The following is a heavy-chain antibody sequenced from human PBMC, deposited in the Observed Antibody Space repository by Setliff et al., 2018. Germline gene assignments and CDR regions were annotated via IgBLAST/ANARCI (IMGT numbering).Heavy chain of an antibody. J-gene: IGHJ4*02. V-gene: IGHV4-39*01. D-gene: IGHD1-1*01. CDR1: GASMRSGTFY. Sequence: PSETLSLTCTVSGASMRSGTFYWSWIRLHPGKGLEWIGRIHYSGTTYYNASLKSRVSISLDTSKNQFSLKLTSVTAADTAVYYCARTGTYRYFDYWGQGTRVTVSS. CDR2: IHYSGTT. CDR3: ARTGTYRYFDY.